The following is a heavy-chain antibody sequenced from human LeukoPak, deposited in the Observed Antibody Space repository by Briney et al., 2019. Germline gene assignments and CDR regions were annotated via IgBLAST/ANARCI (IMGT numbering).Heavy chain of an antibody. Sequence: GSLILSCAASGFTFSSYAMSWVRQAPGKGLEWVAVVSYDGSNKYYADSVKGRFTISRDNSKNTLYLQMNSLRAEDAAIYYCATIGDRRTGELYRIDYWGQGTLVTVSS. J-gene: IGHJ4*02. D-gene: IGHD7-27*01. V-gene: IGHV3-30-3*01. CDR2: VSYDGSNK. CDR3: ATIGDRRTGELYRIDY. CDR1: GFTFSSYA.